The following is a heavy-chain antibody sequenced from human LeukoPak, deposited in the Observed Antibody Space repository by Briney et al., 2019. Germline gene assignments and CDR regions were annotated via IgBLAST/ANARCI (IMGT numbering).Heavy chain of an antibody. CDR3: AKTARIPEL. Sequence: PGGSLRLSCTGSGFTLGDYAMSWFRQAPGKGLEWVSYISPSSSDTSYPDSVKGRFTISRDNAQNSLYLQMNSLRAEDTAVYYCAKTARIPELWGQGTLVTVSS. V-gene: IGHV3-11*03. CDR2: ISPSSSDT. D-gene: IGHD2-21*02. J-gene: IGHJ4*02. CDR1: GFTLGDYA.